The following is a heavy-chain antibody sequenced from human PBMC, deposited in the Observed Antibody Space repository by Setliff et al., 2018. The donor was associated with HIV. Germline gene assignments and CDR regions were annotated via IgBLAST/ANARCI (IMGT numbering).Heavy chain of an antibody. CDR3: ARDTMVVVSRFDY. J-gene: IGHJ4*02. Sequence: ASVKVSCKASDFTVSRYGISWVRQAPGQGLEWMGWISGYTGDTNYAQKFQGRVTMTTDTSTNTAYMELRSLTSDDTAVYYCARDTMVVVSRFDYWGQGTLVTGSS. V-gene: IGHV1-18*01. CDR2: ISGYTGDT. CDR1: DFTVSRYG. D-gene: IGHD2-21*01.